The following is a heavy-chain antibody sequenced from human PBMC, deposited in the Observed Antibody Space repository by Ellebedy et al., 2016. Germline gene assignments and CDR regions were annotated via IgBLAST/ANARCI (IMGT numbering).Heavy chain of an antibody. Sequence: GESLKISXGASGFTFSDYAMSWVRQAPGKGLEWVSAISDSGGSTYNADSAKGRFTISRDNSKNTLYLQMNSLRAEDTAVYYCARGSSGWSAYYYHGMDVWGQGTTVSVSS. CDR3: ARGSSGWSAYYYHGMDV. V-gene: IGHV3-23*01. J-gene: IGHJ6*02. D-gene: IGHD6-19*01. CDR2: ISDSGGST. CDR1: GFTFSDYA.